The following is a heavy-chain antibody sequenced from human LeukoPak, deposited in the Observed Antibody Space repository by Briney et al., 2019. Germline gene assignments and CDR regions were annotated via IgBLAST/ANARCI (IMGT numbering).Heavy chain of an antibody. CDR1: GFTFSSYA. J-gene: IGHJ4*02. CDR2: ISGSGGST. D-gene: IGHD3-22*01. CDR3: AKDLWSVVVITSAMDY. V-gene: IGHV3-23*01. Sequence: PGGSLRLSCAASGFTFSSYAVSWVRQAPGKGLEWVSGISGSGGSTYYADSVKGRFTISRDNSKNTLYLQMNSLRAEDTAVYYCAKDLWSVVVITSAMDYWGQGTLVTVSS.